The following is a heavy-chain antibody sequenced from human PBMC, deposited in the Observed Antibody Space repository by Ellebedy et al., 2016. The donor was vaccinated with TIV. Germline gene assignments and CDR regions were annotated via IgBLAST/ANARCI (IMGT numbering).Heavy chain of an antibody. J-gene: IGHJ6*02. D-gene: IGHD1-26*01. CDR1: GFAFSTYA. CDR3: AREWADGQYGMDV. V-gene: IGHV3-30-3*01. Sequence: GESLKISCAASGFAFSTYAMNWVRQAPGKGLEWVALISYDGSNKYYADSVKGRFTISRDNSKNTLYLQMNSLRPEDTAVYYCAREWADGQYGMDVWGQGTTVTVSS. CDR2: ISYDGSNK.